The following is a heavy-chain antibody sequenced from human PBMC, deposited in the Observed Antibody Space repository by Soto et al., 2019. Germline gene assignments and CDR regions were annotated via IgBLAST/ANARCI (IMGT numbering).Heavy chain of an antibody. J-gene: IGHJ4*02. Sequence: QVQLVESGGGVVQPGRSLRLSCAASGFPFSNYGMSWVRQAPGKGLEWVAVISYDGSNKYYADSVKGRFTISRDNSKNKLYLQMNSLRAEDTAVYYCAKDLMSFYGSGSGFTWGQGTLVTVSS. D-gene: IGHD3-10*01. CDR2: ISYDGSNK. V-gene: IGHV3-30*18. CDR1: GFPFSNYG. CDR3: AKDLMSFYGSGSGFT.